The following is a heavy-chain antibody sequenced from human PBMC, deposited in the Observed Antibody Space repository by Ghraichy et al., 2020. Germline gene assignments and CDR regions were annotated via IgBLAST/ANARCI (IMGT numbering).Heavy chain of an antibody. Sequence: GGSLRLSCAASGFTFSSYWMSWVRQAPCKGLEWVANIKQDGSEKYYVDSVKGRFTISRDNAKNSLYLQMNSLRAEDTAVYYCAREVEGLGAGSGRWFDPWGQGTLVAV. D-gene: IGHD3-16*01. CDR2: IKQDGSEK. CDR1: GFTFSSYW. V-gene: IGHV3-7*01. CDR3: AREVEGLGAGSGRWFDP. J-gene: IGHJ5*02.